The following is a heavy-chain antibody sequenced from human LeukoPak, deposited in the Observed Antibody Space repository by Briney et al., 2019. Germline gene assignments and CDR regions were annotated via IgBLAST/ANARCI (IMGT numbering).Heavy chain of an antibody. V-gene: IGHV3-9*03. CDR3: AKAYYYDSSGYYSH. CDR2: ISWNSGSI. J-gene: IGHJ4*02. CDR1: GFTFDDYA. D-gene: IGHD3-22*01. Sequence: GRSLRLSCAASGFTFDDYAMHWVRQAPGKGLEWVSGISWNSGSIGYADSVKGRFTISRDNAKNSLYLQMNSLGAEDMALYYCAKAYYYDSSGYYSHWGQGTLVTVSS.